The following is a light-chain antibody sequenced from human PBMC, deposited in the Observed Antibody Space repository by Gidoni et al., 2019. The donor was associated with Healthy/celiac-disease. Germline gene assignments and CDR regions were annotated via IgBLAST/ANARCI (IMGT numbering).Light chain of an antibody. Sequence: EIVMTQSPATLSVSPVERATLSCRASQSVSSNLACYQQKPGQAPRLLIYGASTRATGIPARFSGSGSGTEFTLTISSLQSEDFAVYYCQQYNNWPPWTFGQGTKVEIK. J-gene: IGKJ1*01. V-gene: IGKV3-15*01. CDR1: QSVSSN. CDR2: GAS. CDR3: QQYNNWPPWT.